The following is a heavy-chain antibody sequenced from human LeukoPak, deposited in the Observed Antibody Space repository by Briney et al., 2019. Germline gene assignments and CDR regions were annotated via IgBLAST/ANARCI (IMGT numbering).Heavy chain of an antibody. Sequence: GGSLRLSCAASAFTFNNYWLSWVRQAPGKGPQWVANINQDGSHKYSVDSVKGRFTISRDSARNSLFLQMNGLRAEDTAVYYCARFRYIGSDLEVFDSWGQGTLVTVSS. CDR1: AFTFNNYW. CDR2: INQDGSHK. D-gene: IGHD5-12*01. CDR3: ARFRYIGSDLEVFDS. V-gene: IGHV3-7*01. J-gene: IGHJ4*02.